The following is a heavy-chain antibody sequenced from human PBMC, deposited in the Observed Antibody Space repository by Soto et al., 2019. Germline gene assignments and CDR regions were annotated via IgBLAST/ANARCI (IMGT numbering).Heavy chain of an antibody. CDR3: AKDRRSSSWYFWFDP. Sequence: EVQLLESGGGLVQPGWSLRLSCAASGFTFSSYAMSWVRQAPGQGLEWVSAISGSGGSTYYADSVKGRFTISRDNSKNTLYLQMNSLRAEDTAVYYCAKDRRSSSWYFWFDPGGQGTLVTVSS. V-gene: IGHV3-23*01. CDR2: ISGSGGST. J-gene: IGHJ5*02. D-gene: IGHD6-13*01. CDR1: GFTFSSYA.